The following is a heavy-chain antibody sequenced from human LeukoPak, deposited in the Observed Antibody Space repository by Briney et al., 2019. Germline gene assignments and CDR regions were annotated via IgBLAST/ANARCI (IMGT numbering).Heavy chain of an antibody. CDR2: FYYRGST. J-gene: IGHJ4*02. CDR3: ARHSGTLGYFDY. D-gene: IGHD1-14*01. CDR1: GGSISSYY. V-gene: IGHV4-59*12. Sequence: SETLSLTCTVSGGSISSYYWSWIRQPPGKGLEWIGYFYYRGSTNYNPSLKSRVTISLDTSKNQFSPRLRSVTAADTAVYYCARHSGTLGYFDYWGQGTRVTVSS.